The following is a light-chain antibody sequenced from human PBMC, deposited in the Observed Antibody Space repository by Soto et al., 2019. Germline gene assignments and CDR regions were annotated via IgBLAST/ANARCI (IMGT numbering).Light chain of an antibody. J-gene: IGKJ5*01. CDR3: QQYGSSIT. V-gene: IGKV3-20*01. CDR1: QSVSSTY. Sequence: EIVLTQSPATLSLSPGERATLSCRASQSVSSTYLGWYQQQPGQTPRLLMSGTSNRATGTPDRFSGSGSGTDFTLTISRLAPDDFAVYYCQQYGSSITFGQGTRLEI. CDR2: GTS.